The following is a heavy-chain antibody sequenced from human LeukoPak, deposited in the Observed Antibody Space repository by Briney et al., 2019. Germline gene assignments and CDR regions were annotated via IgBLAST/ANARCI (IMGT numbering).Heavy chain of an antibody. V-gene: IGHV3-23*01. CDR2: IFPSGGEI. CDR1: GFTFSTFA. J-gene: IGHJ4*02. CDR3: AKVAKYYYGSETYYFFEH. D-gene: IGHD3-10*01. Sequence: GGSLRLSCEASGFTFSTFAMIWVRQPPGKGLEWVSSIFPSGGEIHYADSVRGRFTISRDNSKITLSLQMNSLRVEDTAVYYCAKVAKYYYGSETYYFFEHWGQGTPVTASS.